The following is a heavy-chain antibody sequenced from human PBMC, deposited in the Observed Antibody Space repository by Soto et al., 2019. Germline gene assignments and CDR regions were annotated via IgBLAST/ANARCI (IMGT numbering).Heavy chain of an antibody. CDR3: ARNRIRVWFGELSYFDP. D-gene: IGHD3-10*01. CDR1: GGSFSGYY. V-gene: IGHV4-34*01. J-gene: IGHJ5*02. CDR2: INHSGST. Sequence: QVQLQQWGAGLLKPSETLSLTCAVYGGSFSGYYWSWIRQPPDKGLEWIGEINHSGSTNYNSSLKSRVTISVXXSXNXXSLKLSSVTAADTAVYYCARNRIRVWFGELSYFDPWGQGTLVTVSS.